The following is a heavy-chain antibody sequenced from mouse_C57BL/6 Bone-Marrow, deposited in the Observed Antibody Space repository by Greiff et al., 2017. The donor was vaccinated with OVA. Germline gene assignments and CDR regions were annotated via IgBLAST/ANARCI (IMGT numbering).Heavy chain of an antibody. CDR2: INPNNGGT. V-gene: IGHV1-26*01. J-gene: IGHJ2*01. D-gene: IGHD1-1*02. CDR3: ASGEFGSYDY. Sequence: VQLQQSGPELVKPGASVKISCKASGYTFTDYYMNWVKQSHGKSLEWIGDINPNNGGTSYNQKFKGKATLTVDKSSSTAYMELRSLTSEDSAVYYCASGEFGSYDYWGQGTTLTVSS. CDR1: GYTFTDYY.